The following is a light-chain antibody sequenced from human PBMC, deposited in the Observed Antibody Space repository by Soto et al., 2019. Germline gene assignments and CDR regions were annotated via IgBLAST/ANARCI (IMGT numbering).Light chain of an antibody. J-gene: IGKJ2*01. CDR2: GAS. CDR3: QQYGSRYT. CDR1: QSVSSSY. Sequence: EIVLTQSPGTLSLSPGERATLSCRTSQSVSSSYLAWYQQKPGQAPRLLIDGASSRATGIPDRFSGSGSGTDFTLTISRLEPEDFAVYYCQQYGSRYTFGQGTKLETK. V-gene: IGKV3-20*01.